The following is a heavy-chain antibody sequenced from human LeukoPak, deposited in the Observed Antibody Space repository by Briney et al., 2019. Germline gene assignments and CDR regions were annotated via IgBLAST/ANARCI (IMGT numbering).Heavy chain of an antibody. J-gene: IGHJ4*02. CDR3: ARHSWGELWDY. V-gene: IGHV4-38-2*01. CDR2: IYHSGST. Sequence: PSETLSLTCAVSGYSISSGYYWGWIRHPPGKGLEWIGSIYHSGSTYYNPSLKSRVTISVDTSKNQFSLKLSSVTAADTAVYYCARHSWGELWDYWGQGTLVTVSS. CDR1: GYSISSGYY. D-gene: IGHD1-26*01.